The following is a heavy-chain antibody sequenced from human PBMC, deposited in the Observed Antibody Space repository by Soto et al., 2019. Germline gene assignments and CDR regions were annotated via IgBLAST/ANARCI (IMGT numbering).Heavy chain of an antibody. CDR2: ISNRGDRP. Sequence: GGSLRLSCAASGFTFSTFAMSWVRRAPGKGLEWVSVISNRGDRPYYPDSVKGRFTISRDNSKNTVNLQMNSLSVDDTATYFCAKGGRDYGAYASPDAFDIWGQGTMVTVSS. J-gene: IGHJ3*02. CDR3: AKGGRDYGAYASPDAFDI. D-gene: IGHD4-17*01. CDR1: GFTFSTFA. V-gene: IGHV3-23*01.